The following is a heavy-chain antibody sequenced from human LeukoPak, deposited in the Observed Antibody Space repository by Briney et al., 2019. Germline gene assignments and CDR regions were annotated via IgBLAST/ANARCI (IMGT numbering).Heavy chain of an antibody. CDR1: GFTFSSYG. Sequence: PGGSLRLSCAASGFTFSSYGMHWVRQAPGMGLEWVALIWYDGRNKYYADSVKGRFTISRDNSKNTLSLQLNSLRDEDTAVYYCAKDVGSSGYHDALDIRGQGTMVTVSA. CDR3: AKDVGSSGYHDALDI. V-gene: IGHV3-33*06. J-gene: IGHJ3*02. D-gene: IGHD3-22*01. CDR2: IWYDGRNK.